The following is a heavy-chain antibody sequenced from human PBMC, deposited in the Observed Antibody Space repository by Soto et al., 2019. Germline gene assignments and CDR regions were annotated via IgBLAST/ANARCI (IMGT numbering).Heavy chain of an antibody. Sequence: SQTLSLTCAISGDSVSSNSAAWNWIRQSPSRGLEWLGRTYYRSKWYNDYAVSVKSRITINRDTSKNQFSLQLNSVTPEDTAVYYCARATLGSSGWYSPAFDIWGQGTMVTVSS. CDR2: TYYRSKWYN. V-gene: IGHV6-1*01. J-gene: IGHJ3*02. CDR3: ARATLGSSGWYSPAFDI. D-gene: IGHD6-19*01. CDR1: GDSVSSNSAA.